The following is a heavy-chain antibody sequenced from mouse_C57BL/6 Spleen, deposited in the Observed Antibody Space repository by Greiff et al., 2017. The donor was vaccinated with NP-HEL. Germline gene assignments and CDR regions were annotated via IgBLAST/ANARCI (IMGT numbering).Heavy chain of an antibody. CDR3: VREGLGPFAY. J-gene: IGHJ3*01. D-gene: IGHD2-4*01. CDR1: GFSFNTYA. CDR2: IRSKSNNYAT. V-gene: IGHV10-1*01. Sequence: DAGGGLVQPKGSLKLSCAASGFSFNTYAMNWVRQAPGKGLEWVARIRSKSNNYATYYADSVKDRFTISRDDSESMLYLQMNNLKTEDTAMYYCVREGLGPFAYWGQGTLVTVSA.